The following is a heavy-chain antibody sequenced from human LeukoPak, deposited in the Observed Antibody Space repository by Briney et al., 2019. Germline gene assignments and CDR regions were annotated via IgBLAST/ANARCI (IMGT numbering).Heavy chain of an antibody. D-gene: IGHD3-9*01. V-gene: IGHV4-61*05. CDR3: ARVLRYFDRDYFDY. CDR2: IYYSGST. Sequence: PSETLSLTCTVSGGSISSSSYYWGWIRQPPGKGLEWIGYIYYSGSTNYNPSLKSRVTISVDTSKNQFSLKLSSVTAADTAVYYCARVLRYFDRDYFDYWGQGTLVTVSS. CDR1: GGSISSSSYY. J-gene: IGHJ4*02.